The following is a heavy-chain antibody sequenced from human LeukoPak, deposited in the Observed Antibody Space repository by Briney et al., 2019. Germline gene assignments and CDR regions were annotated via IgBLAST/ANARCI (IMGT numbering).Heavy chain of an antibody. CDR1: GFTFSSCG. CDR2: IWYDGNNK. CDR3: AKDPLQYGSGSYYFDY. D-gene: IGHD3-10*01. V-gene: IGHV3-30*02. J-gene: IGHJ4*02. Sequence: GGSLRLSCAASGFTFSSCGMHWVRQAPGKGLEWAAFIWYDGNNKYYADSVKGRFTISRDSSKNTLYLQMNSLRAEDTAVYYCAKDPLQYGSGSYYFDYWGQGTLVTVSS.